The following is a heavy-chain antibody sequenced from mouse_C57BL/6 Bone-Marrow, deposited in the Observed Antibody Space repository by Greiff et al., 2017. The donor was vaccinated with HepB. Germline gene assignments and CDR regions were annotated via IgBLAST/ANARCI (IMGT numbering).Heavy chain of an antibody. J-gene: IGHJ2*01. D-gene: IGHD2-5*01. V-gene: IGHV1-69*01. Sequence: QVQLQQPGAELVMPGASVKLSCKASGYTFTSYWMHWVKQRPGQGLEWIGEIDPSDSYTNYNQKFKGKSTLTVDKSSSTAYMQLSSLTSEDSAVYYCARIHYSNLYYFDYWGQGTTLTVSS. CDR3: ARIHYSNLYYFDY. CDR2: IDPSDSYT. CDR1: GYTFTSYW.